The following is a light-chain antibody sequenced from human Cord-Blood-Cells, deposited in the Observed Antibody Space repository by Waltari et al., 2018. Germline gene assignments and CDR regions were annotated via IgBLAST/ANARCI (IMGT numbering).Light chain of an antibody. CDR3: CSYAGSSTWV. Sequence: QSALTQPASVSGSPGQSITISCTGTSSDVGRYNLVSWYQQHPGKAPKLMSYEGSKRPSGVSNRFSGSKSGNTASLTISGLQAEDEADYYCCSYAGSSTWVFGGGTKLTV. J-gene: IGLJ3*02. V-gene: IGLV2-23*01. CDR1: SSDVGRYNL. CDR2: EGS.